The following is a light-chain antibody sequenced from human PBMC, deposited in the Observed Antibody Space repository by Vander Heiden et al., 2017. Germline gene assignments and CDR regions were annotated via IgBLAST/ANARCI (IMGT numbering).Light chain of an antibody. CDR2: NDS. V-gene: IGLV3-21*02. Sequence: SYVLTQPPSVSVAPGQTASITWGGNNIGSKSVHWYQQKPGQAPVVVVYNDSDRPSGIPERLSGSNSGNTATLTISRVEAGDEADYYCQVWDSSTDHWVFGGGTKLTVL. CDR3: QVWDSSTDHWV. J-gene: IGLJ3*02. CDR1: NIGSKS.